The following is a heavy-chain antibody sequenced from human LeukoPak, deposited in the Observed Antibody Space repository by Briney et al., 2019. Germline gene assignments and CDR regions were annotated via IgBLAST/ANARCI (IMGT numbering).Heavy chain of an antibody. CDR3: AKLGGHPLHNYYVGG. D-gene: IGHD3-16*01. V-gene: IGHV3-23*01. J-gene: IGHJ6*03. Sequence: GGSLRLSCAASGFTFSSYAMSWVRQAPGKGLEWVSGILDSGYSTYYANSVKGRFTISRDNSNITLYLQMNSLRAEDTAVYYCAKLGGHPLHNYYVGGWSKGTTVAVSS. CDR1: GFTFSSYA. CDR2: ILDSGYST.